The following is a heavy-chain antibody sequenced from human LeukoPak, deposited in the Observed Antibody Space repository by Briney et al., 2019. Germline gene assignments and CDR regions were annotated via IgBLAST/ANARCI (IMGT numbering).Heavy chain of an antibody. CDR1: GFTFSGYY. CDR2: INSDGSST. CDR3: ARGRDSSFYPYFDY. V-gene: IGHV3-74*01. D-gene: IGHD3-22*01. J-gene: IGHJ4*02. Sequence: GGSLRLSCAASGFTFSGYYMHWVRQVPGKGLVWVSRINSDGSSTSYADSVKGRFTISRDNAKNTLYLQMNSLRAEDTAAYFCARGRDSSFYPYFDYWGQGTLVTVSS.